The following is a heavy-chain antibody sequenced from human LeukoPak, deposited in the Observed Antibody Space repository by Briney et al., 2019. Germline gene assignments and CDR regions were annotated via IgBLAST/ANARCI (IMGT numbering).Heavy chain of an antibody. J-gene: IGHJ4*02. CDR2: ISSNGGST. CDR3: VKDFYDILTAPDY. D-gene: IGHD3-9*01. Sequence: PGGSLRLSCAASGFTFSSYAMHWVRQAPGKGLEYVSAISSNGGSTYYADSVKGRFTISRDNSKNTLYLQMSSLRAEDTAVYYCVKDFYDILTAPDYWGQGTLVTVSS. CDR1: GFTFSSYA. V-gene: IGHV3-64D*06.